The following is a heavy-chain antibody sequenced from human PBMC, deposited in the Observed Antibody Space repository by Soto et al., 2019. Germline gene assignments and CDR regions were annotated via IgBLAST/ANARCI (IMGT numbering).Heavy chain of an antibody. CDR2: IYYSGST. CDR1: GGSVSSGSYY. CDR3: ARDPSPYYDFWSGSQKYYYYYRMDV. Sequence: PSETLSLTCTVSGGSVSSGSYYWSWIRQPPGKGLEWIGYIYYSGSTNYNPSLKSRVTISVDTSKNQFSLKLSSVTAADTAVYYCARDPSPYYDFWSGSQKYYYYYRMDVWGQGTTVTVSS. J-gene: IGHJ6*02. V-gene: IGHV4-61*01. D-gene: IGHD3-3*01.